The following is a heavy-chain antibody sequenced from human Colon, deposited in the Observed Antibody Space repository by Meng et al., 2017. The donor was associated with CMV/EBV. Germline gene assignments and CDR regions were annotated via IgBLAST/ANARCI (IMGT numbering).Heavy chain of an antibody. J-gene: IGHJ4*02. CDR3: ARARDEMTMRTDLVE. V-gene: IGHV1-69*10. Sequence: SGGTFNTHAINWVRRAPDQGLEWMGGIIRNLQILNDAQKFKGRSTINANRTTSTVYMDLTSLRSDDTAVYYCARARDEMTMRTDLVEWGQGTLVTVSS. CDR1: GGTFNTHA. D-gene: IGHD5-24*01. CDR2: IIRNLQIL.